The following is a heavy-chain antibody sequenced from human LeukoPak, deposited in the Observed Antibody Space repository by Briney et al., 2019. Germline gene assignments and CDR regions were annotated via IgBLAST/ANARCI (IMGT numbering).Heavy chain of an antibody. J-gene: IGHJ6*03. CDR3: ARTYDHTGSHYYYYMDV. Sequence: TGGSLRLSCAASGFTFNSYTMNWVRQAPGQGLEWVSFISSGSDTIYYADSVKGRFTISRDNAKNLLSLQMNSLSAEDTAVYFCARTYDHTGSHYYYYMDVWGKGTTVTVSS. CDR1: GFTFNSYT. V-gene: IGHV3-48*01. D-gene: IGHD3-22*01. CDR2: ISSGSDTI.